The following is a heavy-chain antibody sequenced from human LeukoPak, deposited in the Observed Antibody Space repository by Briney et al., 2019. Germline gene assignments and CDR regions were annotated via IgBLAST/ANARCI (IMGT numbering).Heavy chain of an antibody. CDR3: ARVITFGGVVAFDY. D-gene: IGHD3-16*02. CDR1: GGSISSYY. Sequence: PSETLSLTCTVSGGSISSYYWSWIRQPPGKRLEWIGYIYYSGSTNYNPSLKGRVTISVDTSKNQFSLKLSSVTAADAAVYYCARVITFGGVVAFDYWGQGTLVTVSS. J-gene: IGHJ4*02. CDR2: IYYSGST. V-gene: IGHV4-59*01.